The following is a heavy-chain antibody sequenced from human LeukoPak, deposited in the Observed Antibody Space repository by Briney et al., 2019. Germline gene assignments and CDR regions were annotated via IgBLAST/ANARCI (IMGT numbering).Heavy chain of an antibody. CDR2: IYSGGST. D-gene: IGHD5-24*01. CDR3: AREGMDTSLYY. V-gene: IGHV3-66*01. CDR1: GFTVSSNY. Sequence: GGSLRLSCTASGFTVSSNYMSWVRQALGKGLEWVSVIYSGGSTYYADSVKGRFTISRDNSKNTLYLQMNSLRAEDPAVYYCAREGMDTSLYYWGQGTLVTVSS. J-gene: IGHJ4*02.